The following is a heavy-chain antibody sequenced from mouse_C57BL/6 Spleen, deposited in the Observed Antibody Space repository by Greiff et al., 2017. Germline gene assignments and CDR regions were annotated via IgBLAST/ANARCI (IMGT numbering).Heavy chain of an antibody. CDR2: IDPSDSYT. D-gene: IGHD2-1*01. CDR3: ARSPIYYGNYWYFDV. J-gene: IGHJ1*03. Sequence: VQLKQPGAELVMPGASVKLSCKASGYTFTSYWMHWVKQRPGQGLEWIGEIDPSDSYTNYNQKFKGKSTLTVDKSSSTAYMQLSSLTSEDSAVYYCARSPIYYGNYWYFDVWGTGTTVTVSS. CDR1: GYTFTSYW. V-gene: IGHV1-69*01.